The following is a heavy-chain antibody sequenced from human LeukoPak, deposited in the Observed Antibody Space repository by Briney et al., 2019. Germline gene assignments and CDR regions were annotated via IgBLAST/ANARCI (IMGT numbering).Heavy chain of an antibody. V-gene: IGHV4-39*01. CDR2: IYYSGST. J-gene: IGHJ6*03. CDR1: GGSISSSSYY. D-gene: IGHD3-10*01. CDR3: ASPTRGLLKGYYYMDV. Sequence: KPSETLSLTCTVSGGSISSSSYYWGWIRQPPGKGLEWIGSIYYSGSTYYNPSLKSRVTISVDTSKNQFSLKLSSVTAADTAVYYCASPTRGLLKGYYYMDVWGKGTTVTVSS.